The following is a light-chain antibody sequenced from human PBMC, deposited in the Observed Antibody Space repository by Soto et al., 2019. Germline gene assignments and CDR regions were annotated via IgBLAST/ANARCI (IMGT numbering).Light chain of an antibody. CDR3: QQSSSTPQT. J-gene: IGKJ4*01. Sequence: EIQMIQSPSSLSASVGERVTITCRASQSIGKYLSWYQQKPGKAPKLLINVASTLHSGVPSRFSGSGSGTDFTLAISSLQPEDFATYYCQQSSSTPQTFGGGTRVEIK. CDR1: QSIGKY. V-gene: IGKV1-39*01. CDR2: VAS.